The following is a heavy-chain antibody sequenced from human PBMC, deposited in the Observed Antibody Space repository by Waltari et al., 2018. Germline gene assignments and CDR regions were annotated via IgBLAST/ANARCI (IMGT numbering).Heavy chain of an antibody. CDR1: GGSISSGGYS. V-gene: IGHV4-30-2*01. CDR2: IYHSGSS. CDR3: ARGIQLWRYYFDY. Sequence: QLQLQESGSGLVKPSQPLSPPCAVPGGSISSGGYSWSWIRHPPGKGLEWIGYIYHSGSSYYNPSLKSRVTISVDRSKNQFSLKLSSVTAADTAVYYCARGIQLWRYYFDYWGQGTLVTVSS. J-gene: IGHJ4*02. D-gene: IGHD5-18*01.